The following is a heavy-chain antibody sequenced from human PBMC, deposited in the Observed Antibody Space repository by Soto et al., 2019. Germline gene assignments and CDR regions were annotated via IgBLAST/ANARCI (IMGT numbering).Heavy chain of an antibody. J-gene: IGHJ6*02. D-gene: IGHD3-16*02. V-gene: IGHV4-4*02. CDR1: GGSISSSNW. CDR2: IYHSGST. Sequence: QVQLQESGPGLVKPSGTLSLTCAVSGGSISSSNWWSWVRQPPGKGLEWIGEIYHSGSTNYNPSLKSRVTISVDKSKNQFSLKLSSVTAADTAVYYCARLYYDYVWGSYRYAHYYYYGMDVWGQGTTVTVSS. CDR3: ARLYYDYVWGSYRYAHYYYYGMDV.